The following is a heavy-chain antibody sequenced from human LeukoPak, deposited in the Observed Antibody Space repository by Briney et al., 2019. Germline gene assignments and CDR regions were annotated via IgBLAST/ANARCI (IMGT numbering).Heavy chain of an antibody. CDR1: GGSITNYY. J-gene: IGHJ3*02. CDR2: IHSSGGT. D-gene: IGHD2-8*02. V-gene: IGHV4-4*09. CDR3: ARHVGYWAFDI. Sequence: PSETLSLTCIVSGGSITNYYWSWIRQPPGKGLEWIGNIHSSGGTKYNPSLKSRLTIAVDTSKNQFSLKLSSVTAADTAVYYCARHVGYWAFDIWGQGTRVTVSP.